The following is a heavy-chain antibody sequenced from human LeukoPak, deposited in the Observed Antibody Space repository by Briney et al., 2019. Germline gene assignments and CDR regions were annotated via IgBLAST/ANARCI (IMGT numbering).Heavy chain of an antibody. D-gene: IGHD3-22*01. CDR1: GFTFSTYA. CDR2: IVGNGGGI. V-gene: IGHV3-23*01. CDR3: AKDRDSSGYYRGYFDF. Sequence: GGSLRLSCAASGFTFSTYAMNWVRQAPGKGLEWVSVIVGNGGGIEYADSVKGRFTISRDNSKNTLYLQMNSLRAEDTALYYCAKDRDSSGYYRGYFDFWGQGTLVTVSS. J-gene: IGHJ4*02.